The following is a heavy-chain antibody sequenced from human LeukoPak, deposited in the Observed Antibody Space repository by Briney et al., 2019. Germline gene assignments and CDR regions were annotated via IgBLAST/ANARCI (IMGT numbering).Heavy chain of an antibody. D-gene: IGHD1-26*01. CDR1: GFNYSSYL. Sequence: GGSLRLPCGASGFNYSSYLMSWVRQAPGKGGEGVSGISGGGGCAYYADSVKGRFTISSDNSKNTVFLQMNSLSAEDTAVYYCAKDGVGASWLDFFDHWGQGALVTVSS. CDR2: ISGGGGCA. CDR3: AKDGVGASWLDFFDH. V-gene: IGHV3-23*01. J-gene: IGHJ4*02.